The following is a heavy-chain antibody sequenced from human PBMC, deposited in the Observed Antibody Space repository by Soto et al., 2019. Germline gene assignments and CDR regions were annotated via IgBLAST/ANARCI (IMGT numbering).Heavy chain of an antibody. Sequence: SESLSLTCAVSGGSISSSNWWSWVRQPPGKGLEWIGEIYHSGSTNYNPSLRSRVTISVDKSKNQFSLKLSSVTPAATAVYYCASRGGYCSGGSCFYFDYWGQGTMVT. D-gene: IGHD2-15*01. CDR1: GGSISSSNW. J-gene: IGHJ4*02. CDR2: IYHSGST. CDR3: ASRGGYCSGGSCFYFDY. V-gene: IGHV4-4*02.